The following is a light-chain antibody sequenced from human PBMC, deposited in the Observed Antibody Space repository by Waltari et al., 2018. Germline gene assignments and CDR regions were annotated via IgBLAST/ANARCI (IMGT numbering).Light chain of an antibody. CDR1: QSVLYSSNNTNY. J-gene: IGKJ2*01. Sequence: DIVMTQSPDSLAVSLGERATINCKSSQSVLYSSNNTNYLAWYQQKPGQPPKFLIYWASTRESGVPDRFSGSGSWTDFTLTISSLQAEDVAVYYCQQYYSTPPTFGQGTKLEIK. CDR2: WAS. CDR3: QQYYSTPPT. V-gene: IGKV4-1*01.